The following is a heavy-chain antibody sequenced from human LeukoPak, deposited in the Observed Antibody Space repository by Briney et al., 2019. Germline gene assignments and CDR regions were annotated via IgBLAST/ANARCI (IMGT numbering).Heavy chain of an antibody. D-gene: IGHD6-19*01. CDR3: TRDREWLVSDI. CDR1: GFTFGDYA. J-gene: IGHJ3*02. CDR2: IRSKAYGGTT. V-gene: IGHV3-49*03. Sequence: GGSLRLSCTASGFTFGDYAMSWFRQAPGKGLEWVGFIRSKAYGGTTEYAASVKGRFTISRDDSKSIAYLQMNSLKTEDTAVYYCTRDREWLVSDIWGQGTMVTVSS.